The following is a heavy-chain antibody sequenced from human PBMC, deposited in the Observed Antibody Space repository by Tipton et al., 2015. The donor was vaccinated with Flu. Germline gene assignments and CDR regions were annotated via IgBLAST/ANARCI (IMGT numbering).Heavy chain of an antibody. CDR1: GGTFSSAA. V-gene: IGHV1-69*15. Sequence: QLVQSGAEVKKPGSSVKVSCKTSGGTFSSAAISWVRQAPGQGLEWMGRIIPMFGSTNYAQKFQGRVMITADESTNTAYMELSSLGSEDTAVYFCAREGEEDGELTYDYYSGMDVWGQGTTVTVSS. CDR3: AREGEEDGELTYDYYSGMDV. J-gene: IGHJ6*02. D-gene: IGHD3-10*01. CDR2: IIPMFGST.